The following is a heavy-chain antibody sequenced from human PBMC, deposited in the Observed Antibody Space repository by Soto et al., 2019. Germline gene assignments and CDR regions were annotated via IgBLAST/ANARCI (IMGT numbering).Heavy chain of an antibody. CDR3: ARAYTGRLPRRADYYYAMDV. Sequence: AGGSLRLSCATSGFTFSNFDMHWVRQVPGKGLEWVSAIGAARDPYYLGSVKGRFTTSRENAKNSVYLQMNDLRAGDSAVYYCARAYTGRLPRRADYYYAMDVWGQGTTVTVSS. CDR2: IGAARDP. V-gene: IGHV3-13*05. D-gene: IGHD2-2*02. J-gene: IGHJ6*02. CDR1: GFTFSNFD.